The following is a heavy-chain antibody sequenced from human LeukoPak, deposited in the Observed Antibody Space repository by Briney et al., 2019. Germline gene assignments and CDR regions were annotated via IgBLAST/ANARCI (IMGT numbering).Heavy chain of an antibody. CDR3: ARGVPTGYYTSCYDY. V-gene: IGHV3-48*03. D-gene: IGHD3-3*01. CDR2: ISSSGTTI. CDR1: GINFSDSE. J-gene: IGHJ4*02. Sequence: GGSLRLSCAASGINFSDSEMNWVRQAPGKGLEWVSYISSSGTTIYYADSVKGRFTISRDNAKNSLYLQMNSLRAENTAVYYCARGVPTGYYTSCYDYWGQGTLVTVSS.